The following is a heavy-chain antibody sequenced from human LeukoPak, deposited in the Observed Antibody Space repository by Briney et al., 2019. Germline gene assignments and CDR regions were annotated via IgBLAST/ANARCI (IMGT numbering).Heavy chain of an antibody. CDR1: GFSLSTSGVG. D-gene: IGHD2-15*01. CDR2: IYWVDDK. V-gene: IGHV2-5*02. CDR3: AHLLGYCSGGSCLTFDY. J-gene: IGHJ4*02. Sequence: SGPTLVKPTQTLTLTCTFSGFSLSTSGVGVGWIRQPPGKALEWLALIYWVDDKRYSPSLKSRLTITKDTSKNQVVLTMTNMDPVDTATYYCAHLLGYCSGGSCLTFDYWGQGTLVTVSS.